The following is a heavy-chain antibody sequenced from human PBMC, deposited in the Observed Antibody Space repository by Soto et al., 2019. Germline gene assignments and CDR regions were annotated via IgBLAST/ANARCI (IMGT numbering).Heavy chain of an antibody. V-gene: IGHV4-59*01. CDR1: GGSMSSYY. CDR2: MYYSGST. CDR3: ARAPALYGDYSFDY. J-gene: IGHJ4*02. Sequence: SETLSLTCTVSGGSMSSYYWSWIRQPPGKGLEWIGYMYYSGSTNYSPSLKSRVTISVDTSKNQFSLKLSSVTAADTAVYYCARAPALYGDYSFDYWGQGTLVTVSS. D-gene: IGHD4-17*01.